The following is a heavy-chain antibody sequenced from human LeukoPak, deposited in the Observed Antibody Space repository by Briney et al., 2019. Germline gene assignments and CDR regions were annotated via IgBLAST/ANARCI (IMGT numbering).Heavy chain of an antibody. D-gene: IGHD6-19*01. CDR2: INPNSGGT. V-gene: IGHV1-2*02. J-gene: IGHJ4*02. Sequence: ASAKVSCKASGYTFTDFNVHWVRQAPGQGLDWMGWINPNSGGTNCAQKFHGRVTMTRDTSISTTYMELSGLTSDDTAVYYCARPRAGTLAFWGQGALVTVSS. CDR3: ARPRAGTLAF. CDR1: GYTFTDFN.